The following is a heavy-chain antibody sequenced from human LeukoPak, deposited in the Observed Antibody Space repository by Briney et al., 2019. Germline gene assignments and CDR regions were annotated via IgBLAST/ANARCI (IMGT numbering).Heavy chain of an antibody. V-gene: IGHV4-59*01. CDR2: IYYSGST. D-gene: IGHD2-15*01. Sequence: PSETLSLTCTVSGGSISSYYWSWIRQPPGKGLEWIGYIYYSGSTSYNPSLKSRVTISVDTSKNQFPLRLSSVTAADTAVYYCAGAKAAYYYYYYMDVWGKGTTVTVSS. CDR3: AGAKAAYYYYYYMDV. CDR1: GGSISSYY. J-gene: IGHJ6*03.